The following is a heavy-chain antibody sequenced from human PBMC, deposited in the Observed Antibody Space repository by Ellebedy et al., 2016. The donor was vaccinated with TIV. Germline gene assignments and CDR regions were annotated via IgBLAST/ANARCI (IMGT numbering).Heavy chain of an antibody. CDR2: IGSRTNII. D-gene: IGHD2-15*01. CDR3: AKGRGGSSYSSLDV. CDR1: GFTFRTYNTYS. J-gene: IGHJ6*02. Sequence: PGGSLRLSCAAFGFTFRTYNTYSMNWVRQAPGKGLEWVSYIGSRTNIIYYADSVKGRFTISRDNAKNSLYLQMNSLRAEDTAVYYCAKGRGGSSYSSLDVWGQGTTVTVSS. V-gene: IGHV3-48*01.